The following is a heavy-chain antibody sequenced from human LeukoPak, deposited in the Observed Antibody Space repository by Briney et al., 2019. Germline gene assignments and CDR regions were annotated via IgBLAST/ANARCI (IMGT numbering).Heavy chain of an antibody. CDR1: GFTFGDYA. CDR3: TRDNDYVGGSYRHGNY. V-gene: IGHV3-49*03. CDR2: IRSKAYGGTT. D-gene: IGHD3-16*02. Sequence: PGRSLRLSCTASGFTFGDYAMSWFRQAPGKGLEWVGFIRSKAYGGTTEYAASVKGRFTISRDDSKSIAYLQMNSLKTEDTAVYYCTRDNDYVGGSYRHGNYWGQGTLVTVSS. J-gene: IGHJ4*02.